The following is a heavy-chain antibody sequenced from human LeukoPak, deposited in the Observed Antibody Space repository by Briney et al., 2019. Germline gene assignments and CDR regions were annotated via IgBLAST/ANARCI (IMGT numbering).Heavy chain of an antibody. V-gene: IGHV1-46*01. Sequence: ASVKVSCKASGYTFTYHYIHLVRQAPGQGLEWMGIINPNNGDTNYAQRFQGRVTMTRDTSTSTVYMDLSSLESDDTAVYYCARESDVGKDFDCWGQGTLVTVSS. CDR1: GYTFTYHY. D-gene: IGHD1-1*01. CDR3: ARESDVGKDFDC. CDR2: INPNNGDT. J-gene: IGHJ4*02.